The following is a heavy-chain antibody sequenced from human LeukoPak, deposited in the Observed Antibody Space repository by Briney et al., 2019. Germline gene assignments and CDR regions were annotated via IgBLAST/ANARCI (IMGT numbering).Heavy chain of an antibody. CDR2: IYYSGST. V-gene: IGHV4-39*01. D-gene: IGHD3-22*01. CDR3: ARRKYSSGYYSEDWFDP. J-gene: IGHJ5*02. Sequence: SETLSLTCTVSGGSISSSSYYRGWIRQPPGKGLERIGSIYYSGSTCYNPSLKSRVTISVDTSKNQFSLKLSSVPAADTAVYYCARRKYSSGYYSEDWFDPWGQGTLVTVSS. CDR1: GGSISSSSYY.